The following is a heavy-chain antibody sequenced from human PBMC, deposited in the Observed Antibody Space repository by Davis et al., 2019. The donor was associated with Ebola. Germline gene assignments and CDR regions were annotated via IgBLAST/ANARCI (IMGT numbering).Heavy chain of an antibody. CDR3: ARSHSGWYAFDY. V-gene: IGHV4-61*08. Sequence: MPSETLSLTCTVSGGSISSGGYYWSWIRQHPGKGLEWIGYIYYSGSTNYNPSLKSRVTISVDTSKNQFSLKLSSVTAADTAVYYCARSHSGWYAFDYWGQGTLVTVSS. D-gene: IGHD6-19*01. CDR2: IYYSGST. CDR1: GGSISSGGYY. J-gene: IGHJ4*02.